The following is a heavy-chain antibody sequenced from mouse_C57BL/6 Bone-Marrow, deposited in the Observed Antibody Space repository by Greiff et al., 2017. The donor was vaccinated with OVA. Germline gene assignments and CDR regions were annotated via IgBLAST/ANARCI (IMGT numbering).Heavy chain of an antibody. CDR2: ISNGGGST. J-gene: IGHJ1*03. CDR3: ARLITTVVEDWYFDV. D-gene: IGHD1-1*01. V-gene: IGHV5-12*01. CDR1: GFTFSDYY. Sequence: EVKVEESGGGLVQPGGSLKLSCAASGFTFSDYYMYWVRQTPEKRLEWVAYISNGGGSTYYPDTVKGRFTISRDNAKNTLYLQMSRLKSEDTAMYYCARLITTVVEDWYFDVWGTGTTVTVSS.